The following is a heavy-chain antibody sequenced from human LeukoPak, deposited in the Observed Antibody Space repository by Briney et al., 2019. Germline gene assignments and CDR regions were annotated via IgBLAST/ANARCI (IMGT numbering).Heavy chain of an antibody. Sequence: GGSLRLSCAASGFTFSSYAMTWVRQAPGKGLEWVGLIRSKPYGGTPEYAASVKGRFTISRDASKSVAYLQMNSLKTEDTALYYCTRQGYGNFWYGGGSEYWGQGSLVTVSS. J-gene: IGHJ4*02. CDR2: IRSKPYGGTP. V-gene: IGHV3-49*04. CDR1: GFTFSSYA. CDR3: TRQGYGNFWYGGGSEY. D-gene: IGHD3-10*01.